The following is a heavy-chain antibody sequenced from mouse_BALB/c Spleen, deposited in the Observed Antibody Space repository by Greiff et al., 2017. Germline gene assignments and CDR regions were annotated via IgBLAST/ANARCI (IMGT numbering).Heavy chain of an antibody. J-gene: IGHJ1*01. CDR1: GDSITSGY. V-gene: IGHV3-8*02. Sequence: EVQLVESGPSLVKPSQTLSLTCSVTGDSITSGYWNWIRKFPGNKLEYMGYISYSGSTYYNPSLKSRISITRDTSKNQYYLQLNSVTTEDTATYYCARWHYYGSSYWYFDVWGAGTTVTVSS. D-gene: IGHD1-1*01. CDR2: ISYSGST. CDR3: ARWHYYGSSYWYFDV.